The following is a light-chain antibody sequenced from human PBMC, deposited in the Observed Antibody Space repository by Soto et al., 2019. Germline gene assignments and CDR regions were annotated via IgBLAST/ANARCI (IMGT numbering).Light chain of an antibody. CDR3: SSFTTTNTYV. V-gene: IGLV2-18*02. CDR1: SSDVGSYNR. Sequence: QSVLTQPPSVSGSPGHLVAISCTGTSSDVGSYNRVSWYQQPPDSAPKLIIYDVTNRPSGVPDRFSGSKSGNAASLTISGLQAEDEADYYCSSFTTTNTYVFGSGTKV. CDR2: DVT. J-gene: IGLJ1*01.